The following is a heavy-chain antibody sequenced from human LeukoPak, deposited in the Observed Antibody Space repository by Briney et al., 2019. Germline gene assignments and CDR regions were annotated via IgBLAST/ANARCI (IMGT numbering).Heavy chain of an antibody. V-gene: IGHV3-48*03. CDR3: ARNWNDGY. CDR1: GFSISSYE. CDR2: ISSSGSTI. Sequence: GGSLRLPCAVSGFSISSYELNWVRQAPGQGLEWVSYISSSGSTIYYANSVKGRFTISRDNAKNSLYLQMDSLRAEDTAVYYCARNWNDGYWGQGTLVTVSS. D-gene: IGHD1-1*01. J-gene: IGHJ4*02.